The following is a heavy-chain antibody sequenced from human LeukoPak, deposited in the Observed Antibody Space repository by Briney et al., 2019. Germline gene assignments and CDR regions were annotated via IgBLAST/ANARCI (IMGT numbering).Heavy chain of an antibody. CDR2: ISSSGSTI. J-gene: IGHJ4*02. CDR3: ARDAGYGGNSDY. Sequence: PGGSLRLSCAASGFTFSSYEMNWVRQAPGKGLEWVSYISSSGSTIYYADSVEGRFTISRDNAKNSLYLQMNSLRAEDTAVYYCARDAGYGGNSDYWGQGTLVTVSS. CDR1: GFTFSSYE. V-gene: IGHV3-48*03. D-gene: IGHD4-23*01.